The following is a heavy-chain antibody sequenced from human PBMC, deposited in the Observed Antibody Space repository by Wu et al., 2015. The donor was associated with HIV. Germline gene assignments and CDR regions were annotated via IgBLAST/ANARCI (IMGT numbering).Heavy chain of an antibody. Sequence: VQLVQSGAEVTKPGASVSVSCQTSGYTFTDYYMHWVRQAPGQGLEWMGWINPHTGVTNYAQKFQGRITMTRDTSIGAAYMDLSRLTSDDAAVYYCARRGYCSNANCYHLDSWGQGTLVTVSS. CDR1: GYTFTDYY. D-gene: IGHD2-2*01. CDR2: INPHTGVT. V-gene: IGHV1-2*02. J-gene: IGHJ4*02. CDR3: ARRGYCSNANCYHLDS.